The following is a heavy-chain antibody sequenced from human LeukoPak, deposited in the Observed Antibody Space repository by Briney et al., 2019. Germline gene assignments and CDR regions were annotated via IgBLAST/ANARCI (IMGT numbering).Heavy chain of an antibody. Sequence: GGSLRLSCAASGFTFSSYAMSWIRQAPGKGLEWVSAISGSGGSTYYADSVKGRFTISRDNSKNTLYLQMNSLRAEDTAVYYCAKDYSSSWYAHDYWGQGTQVTVSS. V-gene: IGHV3-23*01. CDR1: GFTFSSYA. J-gene: IGHJ4*02. CDR2: ISGSGGST. D-gene: IGHD6-13*01. CDR3: AKDYSSSWYAHDY.